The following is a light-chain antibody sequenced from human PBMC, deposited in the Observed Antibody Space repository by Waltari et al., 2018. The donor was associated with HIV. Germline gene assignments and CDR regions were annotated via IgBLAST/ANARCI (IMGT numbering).Light chain of an antibody. CDR3: QSYDASLSGVI. CDR1: SSNIGAGFD. CDR2: GNS. J-gene: IGLJ2*01. V-gene: IGLV1-40*01. Sequence: QSVLPQPPSVSGAPGQRVTISCTWSSSNIGAGFDVHWYQQLPGTAPKLLIYGNSNRPSGVPDRFSGSKSGTSASLAITGLQAEDEADYYCQSYDASLSGVIFGGGTELTVL.